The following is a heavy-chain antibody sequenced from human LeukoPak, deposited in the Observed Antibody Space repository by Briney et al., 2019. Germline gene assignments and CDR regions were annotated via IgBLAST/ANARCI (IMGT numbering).Heavy chain of an antibody. Sequence: GGSLRLSCAASGFTFTNYAMSWVRQAPGKGLEWVSGMSGRGVSTYYADSVKGRFTISSNNSKNTLYLQMNSLRAEDTAIYYCAKDCNGGNCYIDYWGQGTLVTVAS. CDR3: AKDCNGGNCYIDY. CDR2: MSGRGVST. CDR1: GFTFTNYA. D-gene: IGHD2-15*01. J-gene: IGHJ4*02. V-gene: IGHV3-23*01.